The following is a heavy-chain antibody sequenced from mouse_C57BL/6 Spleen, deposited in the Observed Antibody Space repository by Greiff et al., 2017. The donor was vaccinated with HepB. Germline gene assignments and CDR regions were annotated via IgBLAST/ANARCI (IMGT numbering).Heavy chain of an antibody. CDR2: INPSSGYT. Sequence: QVHVKQSGAELAKPGASVKLSCKASGYTFTSYWMHWVKQRPGQGLEWIGYINPSSGYTKYNQKFKDKATLTADKSSSTAYMQLSSLTYEDSAVYYCARRGSYYGNYEGGAMDYWGQGTSVTVSS. V-gene: IGHV1-7*01. D-gene: IGHD2-1*01. CDR3: ARRGSYYGNYEGGAMDY. CDR1: GYTFTSYW. J-gene: IGHJ4*01.